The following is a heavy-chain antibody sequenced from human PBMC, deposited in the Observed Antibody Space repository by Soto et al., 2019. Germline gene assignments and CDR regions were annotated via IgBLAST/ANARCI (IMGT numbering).Heavy chain of an antibody. CDR2: MNPNSGNT. V-gene: IGHV1-8*01. CDR3: ARSAYYYGSGSYNWFDP. D-gene: IGHD3-10*01. Sequence: ASVKVYCKAAVYRFTRYDINWVRQATGQGLEWMGWMNPNSGNTGYAQKFQGRVTMTRNTSISTAYMELSSLRSEDTAVYYCARSAYYYGSGSYNWFDPWGQGTLVTVSS. J-gene: IGHJ5*02. CDR1: VYRFTRYD.